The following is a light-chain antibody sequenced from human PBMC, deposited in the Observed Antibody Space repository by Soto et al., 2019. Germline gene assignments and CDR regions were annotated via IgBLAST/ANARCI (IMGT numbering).Light chain of an antibody. J-gene: IGKJ1*01. CDR3: QQYGSSTWT. V-gene: IGKV3-15*01. Sequence: EIVMTQSPSTLSVSTGERATLSCRASQSVSSNLAWYQQKPGQAPRLLIYGASTRATGIPARFSGSGSGTEFSLTIRRLEPEDFAVYYCQQYGSSTWTFGQGTKVDIK. CDR1: QSVSSN. CDR2: GAS.